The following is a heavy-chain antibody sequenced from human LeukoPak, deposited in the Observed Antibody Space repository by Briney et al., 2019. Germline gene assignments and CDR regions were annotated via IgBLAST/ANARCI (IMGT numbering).Heavy chain of an antibody. CDR3: ARDGGRFLEWLLSYYFDY. V-gene: IGHV3-7*01. CDR2: INQGGSEK. CDR1: GFTFSSYW. D-gene: IGHD3-3*01. Sequence: GGSLRLSCAASGFTFSSYWMSWVRQAPGKGLEWVANINQGGSEKYYVDSVKGRFTISRDNAKNPLYLQMNSLRAEDTAVYYCARDGGRFLEWLLSYYFDYWGQGALVTVSS. J-gene: IGHJ4*02.